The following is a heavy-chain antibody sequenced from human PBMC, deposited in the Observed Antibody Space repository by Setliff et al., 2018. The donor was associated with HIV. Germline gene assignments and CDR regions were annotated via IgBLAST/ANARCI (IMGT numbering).Heavy chain of an antibody. D-gene: IGHD3-16*01. CDR3: AREIRTVYTGGHYFYGIDV. V-gene: IGHV3-13*01. CDR2: IGTGGDT. J-gene: IGHJ6*02. Sequence: LRLSCEASGFTFSSYDFHWVRQAAGKGLEWVSAIGTGGDTYYVDSVKGRFTISRENARSSLYLQMNSLRAGDTAVYYCAREIRTVYTGGHYFYGIDVWGQGTAVTVSS. CDR1: GFTFSSYD.